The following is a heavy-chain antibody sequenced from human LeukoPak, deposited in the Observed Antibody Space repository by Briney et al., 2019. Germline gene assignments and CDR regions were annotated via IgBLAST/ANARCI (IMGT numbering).Heavy chain of an antibody. V-gene: IGHV3-30*02. CDR2: IRYDGSNK. CDR1: GFTFSSYG. CDR3: AKDRVPAAMTWFDP. J-gene: IGHJ5*02. D-gene: IGHD2-2*01. Sequence: GGSLRLSCAASGFTFSSYGMHWVRQAPGKGLEWVAFIRYDGSNKYYADSVKGRFTISRDNSKNTLYLQMNSLGAEDTAVYYCAKDRVPAAMTWFDPWGQGTLVTVSS.